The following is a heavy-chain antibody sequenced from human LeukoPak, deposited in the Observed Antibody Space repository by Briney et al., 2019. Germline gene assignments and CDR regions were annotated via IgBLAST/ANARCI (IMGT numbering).Heavy chain of an antibody. CDR2: IYHSGST. CDR3: ARGSPSFEFASSGSPLDY. J-gene: IGHJ4*02. V-gene: IGHV4-38-2*01. D-gene: IGHD3-22*01. CDR1: GYSISSGYY. Sequence: SETLSLTCAVSGYSISSGYYWGWIRQPPGKGLEWIGSIYHSGSTYYNPSLKSRVTISVDTSKKQFSLKLSSVTAADTAVYYCARGSPSFEFASSGSPLDYWGQGTLVTVSS.